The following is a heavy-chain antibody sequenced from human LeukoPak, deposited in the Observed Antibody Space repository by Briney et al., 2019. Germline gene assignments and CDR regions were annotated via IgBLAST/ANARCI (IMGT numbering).Heavy chain of an antibody. J-gene: IGHJ6*02. CDR3: VRHFGYTSAWDLYSYDIDV. CDR2: IYHTGRT. D-gene: IGHD1-26*01. V-gene: IGHV4-39*01. Sequence: SSETLSLTCTVSGGSITSTSFYWGWIRQSPGEGLEWIGTIYHTGRTYDHPSLKSRVTISVGTSENQFSLKLHSVTAADTAIYYCVRHFGYTSAWDLYSYDIDVWGQGTTVTISS. CDR1: GGSITSTSFY.